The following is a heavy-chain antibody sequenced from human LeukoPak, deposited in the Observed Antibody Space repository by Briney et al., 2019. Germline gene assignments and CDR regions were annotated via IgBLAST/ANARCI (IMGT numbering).Heavy chain of an antibody. Sequence: GGSLRLSCAASGFTFSNYWMNWVRQAPGKGLVWVSRIKSDGGTSYADSVKGRFTISRDNAKNSLYLQMNSLRAEDTAVYYCARAGWNYIGIDYWGQGTLVTVSS. CDR2: IKSDGGT. J-gene: IGHJ4*02. CDR3: ARAGWNYIGIDY. D-gene: IGHD1-7*01. V-gene: IGHV3-74*01. CDR1: GFTFSNYW.